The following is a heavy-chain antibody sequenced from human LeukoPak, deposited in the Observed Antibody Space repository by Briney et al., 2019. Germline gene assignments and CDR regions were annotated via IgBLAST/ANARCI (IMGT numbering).Heavy chain of an antibody. CDR2: IRWDGGTT. V-gene: IGHV3-43*01. D-gene: IGHD3-9*01. J-gene: IGHJ4*02. CDR3: TKDHGMYDILTGLHS. CDR1: GFSFDDYS. Sequence: GGSLRLSCDASGFSFDDYSMHWVRQVPGKGLEWVSLIRWDGGTTYYADSVKGRFTISRDNRRNSLYLQMNSLRTEDSALYYCTKDHGMYDILTGLHSWGQGTLVTVSS.